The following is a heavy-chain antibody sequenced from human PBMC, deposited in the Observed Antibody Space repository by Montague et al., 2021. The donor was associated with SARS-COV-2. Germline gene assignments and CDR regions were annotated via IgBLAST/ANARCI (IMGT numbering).Heavy chain of an antibody. Sequence: SETLSLTCTVSGGSTSSSSYYWGWIRQPPGKGLEWIVCIYYSGSTYYNPSLKSRVTISVDTSKNQFSLKLVSVTAAATAVYYCARGVTMIVVVMRYNWFDPWGQGTLVTVSS. CDR1: GGSTSSSSYY. CDR3: ARGVTMIVVVMRYNWFDP. CDR2: IYYSGST. V-gene: IGHV4-39*01. J-gene: IGHJ5*02. D-gene: IGHD3-22*01.